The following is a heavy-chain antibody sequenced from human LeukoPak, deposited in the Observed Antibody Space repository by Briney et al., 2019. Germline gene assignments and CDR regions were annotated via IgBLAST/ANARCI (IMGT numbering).Heavy chain of an antibody. CDR3: ARRDSSGWYLFDY. CDR2: IYPGDSDT. V-gene: IGHV5-51*01. D-gene: IGHD6-19*01. CDR1: GYTFTSYW. J-gene: IGHJ4*02. Sequence: GESLKISCKASGYTFTSYWIGWVRQMPGKGLEWMGIIYPGDSDTRYSPSFQGQVTISADKSISTAYLQWSSLKASDAAMYYCARRDSSGWYLFDYWGQGTLVTVSS.